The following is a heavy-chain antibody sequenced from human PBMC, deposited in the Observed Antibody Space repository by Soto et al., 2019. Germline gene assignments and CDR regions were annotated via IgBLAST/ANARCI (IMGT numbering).Heavy chain of an antibody. Sequence: PGGSLRLSCAASGFTFSSYGMSWVRQAPGKGLEWVSGISDSGDTTYYADSVKGRFTISRDNSKNALYLQMSSLRAEDTALYYCAKPHVTYFYYGVDVWGHGTTVTVSS. CDR2: ISDSGDTT. J-gene: IGHJ6*02. V-gene: IGHV3-23*01. CDR1: GFTFSSYG. CDR3: AKPHVTYFYYGVDV. D-gene: IGHD3-10*01.